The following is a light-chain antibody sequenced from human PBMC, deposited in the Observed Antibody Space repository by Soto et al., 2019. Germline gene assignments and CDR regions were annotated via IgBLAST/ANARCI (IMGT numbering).Light chain of an antibody. CDR3: SSYTTSSTRV. V-gene: IGLV2-14*01. CDR1: SSDVGIYNY. CDR2: EVS. J-gene: IGLJ1*01. Sequence: QSALTQPASVSGSPGQSIAISCTGSSSDVGIYNYVSWYQQHPGKVPKLIIYEVSNRPSGVSNRFSGSKSGNTASLTIPGLQAEDEADYYCSSYTTSSTRVFGTGTKLTVL.